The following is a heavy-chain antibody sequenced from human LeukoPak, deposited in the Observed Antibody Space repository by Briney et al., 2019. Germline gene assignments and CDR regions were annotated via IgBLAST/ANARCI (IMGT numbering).Heavy chain of an antibody. CDR2: IYHSGST. J-gene: IGHJ3*02. D-gene: IGHD3-10*01. CDR1: GGSISSGGYS. Sequence: PSETLSLTCAVSGGSISSGGYSWSWIRQPPGKGLEWIGYIYHSGSTYYNPSLKSRVTISVDRSKNQFSLKLSSVTAADTAVYYCARANGSDLSDIWGQGTMVTVSS. V-gene: IGHV4-30-2*01. CDR3: ARANGSDLSDI.